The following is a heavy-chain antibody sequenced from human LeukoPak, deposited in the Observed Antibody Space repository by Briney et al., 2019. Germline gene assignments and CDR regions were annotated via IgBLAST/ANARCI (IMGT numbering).Heavy chain of an antibody. V-gene: IGHV4-4*07. J-gene: IGHJ5*02. CDR2: IYTSGST. CDR1: GGSITSYY. D-gene: IGHD2-2*02. Sequence: SETLSLTCTVSGGSITSYYWSWIRQPAGKGLEWIGRIYTSGSTNYNPSLKSRVTMSVDTSKNQFSLKLISVTAAGTAVYYCARDRGYCSSTSCYTDWFDPWGQGTLVTVSS. CDR3: ARDRGYCSSTSCYTDWFDP.